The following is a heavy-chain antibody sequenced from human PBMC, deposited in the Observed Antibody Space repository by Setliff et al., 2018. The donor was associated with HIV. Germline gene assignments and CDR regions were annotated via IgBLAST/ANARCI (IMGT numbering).Heavy chain of an antibody. V-gene: IGHV4-34*01. Sequence: SETLSLTCAVYGGSFSAYYWSWIRQPPGKGLEWIGEINHSGSTNYNPSLNSRVTMSVDTSRDQFSLKLSSVTAADTAVYYCASRRRSHQDLYGGNSVFLNWGQGTLVTVSS. CDR2: INHSGST. CDR3: ASRRRSHQDLYGGNSVFLN. CDR1: GGSFSAYY. D-gene: IGHD4-17*01. J-gene: IGHJ4*02.